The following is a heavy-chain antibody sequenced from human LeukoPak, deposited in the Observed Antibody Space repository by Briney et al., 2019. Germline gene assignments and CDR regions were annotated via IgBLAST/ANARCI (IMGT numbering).Heavy chain of an antibody. CDR1: GYTFTSYA. Sequence: ASVKVSCKASGYTFTSYAMNWVRQAPGQGLEWMGWINTNTGNPTYAQGFTGRFVFSLDTSVSTAYLQISSLKAEGTAVYYCARRPQDYYGSGSYYLIDYWGQGTLVTVSS. CDR3: ARRPQDYYGSGSYYLIDY. CDR2: INTNTGNP. J-gene: IGHJ4*02. V-gene: IGHV7-4-1*02. D-gene: IGHD3-10*01.